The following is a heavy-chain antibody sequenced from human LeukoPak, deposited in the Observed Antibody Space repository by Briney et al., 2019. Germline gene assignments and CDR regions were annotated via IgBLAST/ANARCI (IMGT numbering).Heavy chain of an antibody. CDR3: ARDQQLGYHAVDI. Sequence: GGSLRLSCAASGFPFSSYSMNWVRQAPGKGLEWVSSISATSTYISYADSLKGRFTISRDNTKNSLYLQINSLRAEDTAVYYCARDQQLGYHAVDIWGQGTVVTVSS. V-gene: IGHV3-21*01. CDR1: GFPFSSYS. J-gene: IGHJ3*02. D-gene: IGHD6-6*01. CDR2: ISATSTYI.